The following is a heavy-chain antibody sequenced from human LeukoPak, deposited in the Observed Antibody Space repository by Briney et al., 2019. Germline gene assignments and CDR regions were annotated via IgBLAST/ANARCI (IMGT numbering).Heavy chain of an antibody. CDR2: IIPIFGTA. Sequence: SVKVSCKASGGTFSSYAISWVRQAPGQGLEWMGGIIPIFGTANYAQKFQGRVTITADKSTSTAYMELSSLRSEDTAVYYCARGGLRSHYGSGSPWFDPWGQGTLVTVSS. V-gene: IGHV1-69*06. J-gene: IGHJ5*02. CDR3: ARGGLRSHYGSGSPWFDP. CDR1: GGTFSSYA. D-gene: IGHD3-10*01.